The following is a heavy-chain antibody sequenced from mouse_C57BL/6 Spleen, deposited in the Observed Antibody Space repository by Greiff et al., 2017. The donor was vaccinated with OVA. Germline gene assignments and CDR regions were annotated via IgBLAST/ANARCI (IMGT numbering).Heavy chain of an antibody. J-gene: IGHJ3*01. CDR3: ASGPYYSNFEGWFAY. D-gene: IGHD2-5*01. CDR1: GYTFTDYN. Sequence: EVKLQQSGPELVKPGASVKMSCKASGYTFTDYNMHWVKQSHGKSLEWIGYINPNNGGTSYHQKFKGKATLTVNKSSSTAYMELRSLTSEDSAVYYCASGPYYSNFEGWFAYWGQGTLVTVSA. V-gene: IGHV1-22*01. CDR2: INPNNGGT.